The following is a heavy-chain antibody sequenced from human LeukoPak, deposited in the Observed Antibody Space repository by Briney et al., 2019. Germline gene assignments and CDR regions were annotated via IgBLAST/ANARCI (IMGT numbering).Heavy chain of an antibody. Sequence: SETLSLTCAVYGGSFSGYYWSWIRQPPGKGLEWIGEINHSGGTNYNPSLKSRVTISVDTSKNQFSLKLSSVTAADTAVYYCARRGRYSGSWAWGQGTLVTVSS. CDR1: GGSFSGYY. CDR3: ARRGRYSGSWA. J-gene: IGHJ4*02. CDR2: INHSGGT. V-gene: IGHV4-34*01. D-gene: IGHD6-13*01.